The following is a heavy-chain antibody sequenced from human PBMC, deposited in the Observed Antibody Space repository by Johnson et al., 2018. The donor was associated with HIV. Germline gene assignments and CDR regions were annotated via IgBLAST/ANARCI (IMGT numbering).Heavy chain of an antibody. D-gene: IGHD2-21*01. J-gene: IGHJ3*02. CDR3: ARPRRLFEGHDAFDI. CDR2: ISYDGSNK. Sequence: QVQLVESGGGVVQPGTSLRLSCAASGFTFSRCGMHWVRQAPGKGLEWAAVISYDGSNKYYADSVKGRFTIARDNSKNTPYLQMNSLRAEDTAGYYCARPRRLFEGHDAFDIWGQGTMVTVSS. CDR1: GFTFSRCG. V-gene: IGHV3-30*03.